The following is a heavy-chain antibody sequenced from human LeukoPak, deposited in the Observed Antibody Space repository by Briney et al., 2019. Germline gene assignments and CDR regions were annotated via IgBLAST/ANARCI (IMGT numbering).Heavy chain of an antibody. CDR3: ARSGVGYSSGWYVRYYYGMDV. Sequence: PSETLSFTCAVYGGSFSGYYWSWIRQPPGKGLEWIGEINHSGSTNYNPSLKSRVTISVDTSKNPFSLKLSSVTAADTAVYYCARSGVGYSSGWYVRYYYGMDVWGKGTTVTVSS. CDR2: INHSGST. D-gene: IGHD6-19*01. CDR1: GGSFSGYY. J-gene: IGHJ6*04. V-gene: IGHV4-34*01.